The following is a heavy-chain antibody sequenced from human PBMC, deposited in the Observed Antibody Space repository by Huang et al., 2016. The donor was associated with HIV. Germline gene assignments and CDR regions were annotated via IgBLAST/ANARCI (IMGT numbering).Heavy chain of an antibody. CDR2: ISADSVNP. D-gene: IGHD3-10*01. V-gene: IGHV1-18*04. Sequence: QVHLVQSRGELKKPGASVRVSCKTSGYTFNNYGIGWVRKAPGQGLEWMGGISADSVNPNYAQKFQGRLTLTTDTSTRTVYMDLKSLRSDDTAVYYCATDTRAYYYGSGTNGMDVWGQGTTVIVSS. CDR1: GYTFNNYG. CDR3: ATDTRAYYYGSGTNGMDV. J-gene: IGHJ6*02.